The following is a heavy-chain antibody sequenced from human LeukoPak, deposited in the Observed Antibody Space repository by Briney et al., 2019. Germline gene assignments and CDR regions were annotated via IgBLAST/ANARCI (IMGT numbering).Heavy chain of an antibody. CDR3: ARRAGAYSHPYDY. Sequence: GGSLRLSCAVSGFTVSSNSMSWVRQAPGKGLEWVSLIYSDNTHYSDSVKGRFTISRDNSKNTLYLQMNSLRAEDTAVYYCARRAGAYSHPYDYWGQGTLVTVSS. CDR1: GFTVSSNS. D-gene: IGHD4/OR15-4a*01. V-gene: IGHV3-53*01. CDR2: IYSDNT. J-gene: IGHJ4*02.